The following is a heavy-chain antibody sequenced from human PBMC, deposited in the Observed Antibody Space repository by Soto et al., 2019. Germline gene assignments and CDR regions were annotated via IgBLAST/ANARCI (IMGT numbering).Heavy chain of an antibody. D-gene: IGHD6-13*01. CDR2: INHSGST. Sequence: SETLSLTCAVYGGSFSGYYWSWIRQPPGKGLEWIGGINHSGSTNYYPYLKSRVTISVDTSKNQFPLKLSAVAAADTAVYYCARELRGRYSSSWYYYGMDVWGQGTTVTVSS. J-gene: IGHJ6*02. V-gene: IGHV4-34*01. CDR3: ARELRGRYSSSWYYYGMDV. CDR1: GGSFSGYY.